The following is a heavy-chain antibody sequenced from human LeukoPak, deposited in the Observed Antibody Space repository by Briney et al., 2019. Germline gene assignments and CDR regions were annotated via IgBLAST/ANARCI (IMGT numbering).Heavy chain of an antibody. V-gene: IGHV4-4*07. CDR3: ARDMYYYDSSGYHRFDY. J-gene: IGHJ4*02. Sequence: SETLSLTCTVSGGSISSYYWSWIRQPAGKGLEWIGRIYTSGSTNYNPSLKSRVTMSVDTSKNQFSLKLSSVTAADTAVYYCARDMYYYDSSGYHRFDYWGQGTLVTVSS. CDR1: GGSISSYY. D-gene: IGHD3-22*01. CDR2: IYTSGST.